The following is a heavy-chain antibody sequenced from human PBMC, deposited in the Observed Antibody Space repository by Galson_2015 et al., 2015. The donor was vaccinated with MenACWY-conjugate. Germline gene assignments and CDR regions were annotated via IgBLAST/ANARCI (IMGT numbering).Heavy chain of an antibody. J-gene: IGHJ4*02. CDR3: AKESHEYGSGSYYEGRFDF. CDR2: ISGNDGST. V-gene: IGHV3-23*01. Sequence: SLRLSCAASGFTFSSYAMNWVRQTPGKGLEWVSAISGNDGSTYYADSVKGRFTISRDNSKNTLYLQMNSLRAEDTGVYYCAKESHEYGSGSYYEGRFDFWGQGTLVTVSS. CDR1: GFTFSSYA. D-gene: IGHD3-10*01.